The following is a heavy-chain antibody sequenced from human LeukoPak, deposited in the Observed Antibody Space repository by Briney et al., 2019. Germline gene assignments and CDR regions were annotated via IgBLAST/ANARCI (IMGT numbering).Heavy chain of an antibody. CDR2: IYVAVSDT. CDR1: GHSFTSSW. D-gene: IGHD3-22*01. J-gene: IGHJ4*02. CDR3: ASALYYSSAFYDY. V-gene: IGHV5-51*01. Sequence: GESLKISCQVSGHSFTSSWVGWVRQMPGKGLEWMGIIYVAVSDTKYSPSFEGQVTISADKSIRTAYLQWSSLKASDTAMYYCASALYYSSAFYDYWGQGTLVTVSS.